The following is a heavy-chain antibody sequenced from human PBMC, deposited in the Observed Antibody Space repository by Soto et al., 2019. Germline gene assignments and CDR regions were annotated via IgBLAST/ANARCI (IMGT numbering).Heavy chain of an antibody. D-gene: IGHD1-1*01. CDR2: IYHSGST. CDR3: ARNQLESDWFDP. CDR1: GYSISSDYY. V-gene: IGHV4-38-2*01. Sequence: SETLSLTCAVSGYSISSDYYWGWIRQPPGKGLEWIGSIYHSGSTYYNPSLKSRVTISVDTSKNQFSLKLSSVTAADTAVYYCARNQLESDWFDPWGQGTLVTVSS. J-gene: IGHJ5*02.